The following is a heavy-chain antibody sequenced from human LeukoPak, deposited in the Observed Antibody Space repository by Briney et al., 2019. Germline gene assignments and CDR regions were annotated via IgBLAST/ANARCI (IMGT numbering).Heavy chain of an antibody. J-gene: IGHJ4*02. CDR1: GGSISSYY. CDR3: ASQRITIFGVVKYYFDY. Sequence: SETLSLTCTVSGGSISSYYWSWTRQPPGKGLEWIGYIYYSGSTNYNPSLKSRVTISVDTSKNQFSLKLSSVTAADTAVYYCASQRITIFGVVKYYFDYWGQGTLVTVSS. CDR2: IYYSGST. D-gene: IGHD3-3*01. V-gene: IGHV4-59*12.